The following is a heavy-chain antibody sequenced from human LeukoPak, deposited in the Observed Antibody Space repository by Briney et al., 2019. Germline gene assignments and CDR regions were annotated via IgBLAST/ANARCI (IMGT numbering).Heavy chain of an antibody. D-gene: IGHD3-10*01. CDR2: IYYSGST. V-gene: IGHV4-59*01. CDR1: GGSISSYY. Sequence: SETLSLTCTVSGGSISSYYWSWIRQPPGKGLEWIGYIYYSGSTNYNPSLKGRVTISVDTSKNQFSLKLSSVTAADTAVYYCARHSNYASGSTAKGLFDYWGQGTLVSVSS. CDR3: ARHSNYASGSTAKGLFDY. J-gene: IGHJ4*02.